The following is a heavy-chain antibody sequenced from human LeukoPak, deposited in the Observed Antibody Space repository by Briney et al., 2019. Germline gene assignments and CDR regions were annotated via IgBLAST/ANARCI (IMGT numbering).Heavy chain of an antibody. CDR3: ASQVSSWRRFDY. J-gene: IGHJ4*02. Sequence: PGGSLRLSCAASGFTFSSYEMNWVRQAPGKGLEWVSCISTSGNTIYYADSVKGRFTISRDNAKNSLYLQMNSLRAEDTAVYYCASQVSSWRRFDYWGQGTLVTVSS. CDR2: ISTSGNTI. CDR1: GFTFSSYE. D-gene: IGHD6-13*01. V-gene: IGHV3-48*03.